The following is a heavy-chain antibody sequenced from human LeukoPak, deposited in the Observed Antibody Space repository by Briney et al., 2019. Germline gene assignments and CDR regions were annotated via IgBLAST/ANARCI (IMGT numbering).Heavy chain of an antibody. J-gene: IGHJ5*02. CDR2: IYYSGST. V-gene: IGHV4-39*01. CDR1: GGSISSSSYY. D-gene: IGHD4-17*01. CDR3: ARHAMTTVTTNWFDP. Sequence: SATLSLTCTVSGGSISSSSYYWGWIRQPPGKGLEWIGSIYYSGSTYYNPSLKSRVTISVDTSKNQFSLKLSSVTAADTAVYYCARHAMTTVTTNWFDPWGQGTLVTVSS.